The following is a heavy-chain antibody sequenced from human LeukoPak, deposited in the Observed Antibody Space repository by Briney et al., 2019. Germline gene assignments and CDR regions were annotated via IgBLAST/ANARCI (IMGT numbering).Heavy chain of an antibody. V-gene: IGHV4-59*10. J-gene: IGHJ6*03. CDR1: GGSFSGYY. CDR3: ARTILGDYYMDV. Sequence: SETLSLTCAVYGGSFSGYYWSWIRQPAGKGLEWIGRIYTSGSTNYNPSLKSRVTISVDTSKNQFSLKLSSVTAADTAVHYCARTILGDYYMDVWGKGTTVTISS. D-gene: IGHD3-9*01. CDR2: IYTSGST.